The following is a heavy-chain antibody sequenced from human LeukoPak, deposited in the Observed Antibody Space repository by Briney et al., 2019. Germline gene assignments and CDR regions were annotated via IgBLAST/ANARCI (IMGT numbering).Heavy chain of an antibody. CDR1: GYSFTSYW. J-gene: IGHJ6*02. D-gene: IGHD6-13*01. CDR2: IYPGDSDT. Sequence: GESLKISCKGSGYSFTSYWIGWVRPMPGKGLEWMGIIYPGDSDTRYSPSFQGQVTISADKSTSTAYLQWSSLKASDTAMYYCARHRYSSSWSSNYGMDVWGQGTTVTVSS. CDR3: ARHRYSSSWSSNYGMDV. V-gene: IGHV5-51*01.